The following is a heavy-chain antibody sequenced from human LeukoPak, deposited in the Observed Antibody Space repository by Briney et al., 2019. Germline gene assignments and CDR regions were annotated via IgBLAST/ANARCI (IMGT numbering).Heavy chain of an antibody. CDR3: ARDYCSSTSCLFDY. D-gene: IGHD2-2*01. J-gene: IGHJ4*02. Sequence: ASVKVSCKTSGYTFTGYHMHWVRQAPGQGLEWMGRINPNSGDTNYAQKFQGRVTMTRDTSISTAYMELSRLRSDDTAVYYCARDYCSSTSCLFDYWGQGTLVTVSS. CDR2: INPNSGDT. CDR1: GYTFTGYH. V-gene: IGHV1-2*06.